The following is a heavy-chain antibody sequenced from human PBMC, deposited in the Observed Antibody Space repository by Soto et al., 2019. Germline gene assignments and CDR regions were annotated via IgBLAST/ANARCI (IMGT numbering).Heavy chain of an antibody. CDR3: ARERRSSGWYGTSWFDP. D-gene: IGHD6-13*01. V-gene: IGHV4-59*01. Sequence: SETLSLTCTVSGGSISSYYWSWIRQPPGKGLEWIGYIYYSGSTNYNPSLKSRVTISVDTSKNQFSLKLSSVTAADTAVYYCARERRSSGWYGTSWFDPCRQGTLVTVSS. J-gene: IGHJ5*02. CDR1: GGSISSYY. CDR2: IYYSGST.